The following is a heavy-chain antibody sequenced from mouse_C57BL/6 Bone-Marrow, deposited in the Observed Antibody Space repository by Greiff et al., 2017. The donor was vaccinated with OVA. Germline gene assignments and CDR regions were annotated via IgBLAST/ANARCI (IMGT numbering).Heavy chain of an antibody. J-gene: IGHJ2*01. CDR2: IDPENGDT. CDR3: TTGAYYSNFCFDY. CDR1: GFNIKDDY. D-gene: IGHD2-5*01. V-gene: IGHV14-4*01. Sequence: EVMLVESGAELVRPGASVKLSCTASGFNIKDDYMHWVKQRPEQGLEWIGWIDPENGDTEYASKFQGKATITADTSSNTAYLQLSSLTSEDTAVYYCTTGAYYSNFCFDYWGQGTTLTVSS.